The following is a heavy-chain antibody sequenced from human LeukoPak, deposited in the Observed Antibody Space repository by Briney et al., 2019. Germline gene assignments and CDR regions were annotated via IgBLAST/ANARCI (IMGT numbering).Heavy chain of an antibody. CDR1: GASISSFY. Sequence: PSETLSLTCAVSGASISSFYWSWIRQPLGKGLEWIGYVFYTGDTNYNPSLKSRVTVSLDTFKSQVSLSLTSVTAADTAVYYCARHPFATPFDHWGRGTLVTVSS. CDR3: ARHPFATPFDH. CDR2: VFYTGDT. V-gene: IGHV4-59*08. J-gene: IGHJ4*02.